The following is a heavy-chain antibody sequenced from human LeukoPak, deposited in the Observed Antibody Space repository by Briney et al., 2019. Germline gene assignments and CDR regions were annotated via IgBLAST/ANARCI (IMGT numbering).Heavy chain of an antibody. J-gene: IGHJ6*02. CDR1: GFTVSSNY. Sequence: PGGSLRLSCAASGFTVSSNYMSWVRQAPGKGLEWVSVIYSGGSTYYADSVKGRFTISRDNSKNTLYLQMNSLRAEDTAVYYCARGYANFLMDVWGQGTTVTVSS. D-gene: IGHD2-8*01. CDR3: ARGYANFLMDV. V-gene: IGHV3-53*01. CDR2: IYSGGST.